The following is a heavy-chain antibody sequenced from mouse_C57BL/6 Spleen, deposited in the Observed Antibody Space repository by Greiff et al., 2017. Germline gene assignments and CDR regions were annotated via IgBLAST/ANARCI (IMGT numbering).Heavy chain of an antibody. CDR1: GFSLTSYG. Sequence: VKLMESGPGLVQPSQSLSITCTVSGFSLTSYGVHWVRQSPGKGLEWLGVIWRGGSTDYNAAFMSRLSITKDNSKSQVFFKMNSLQADDTAIYYCAKNDLGPGAMDYWGQGTSVTVSS. CDR3: AKNDLGPGAMDY. V-gene: IGHV2-5*01. D-gene: IGHD4-1*01. J-gene: IGHJ4*01. CDR2: IWRGGST.